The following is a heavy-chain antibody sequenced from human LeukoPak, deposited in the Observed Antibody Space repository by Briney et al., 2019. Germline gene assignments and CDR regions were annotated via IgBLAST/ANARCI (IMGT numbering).Heavy chain of an antibody. V-gene: IGHV1-2*06. CDR2: INPNSGGT. CDR3: ARDLCSSTSCYVWFDP. J-gene: IGHJ5*02. CDR1: GYTFTGYY. D-gene: IGHD2-2*01. Sequence: GASVKVSCKASGYTFTGYYMHWVRQAPGQGLEWIGRINPNSGGTNYARKFQGRVTMTRDTSISTAYMELSRLRSDDTAVYYCARDLCSSTSCYVWFDPWGQGTRVTVSS.